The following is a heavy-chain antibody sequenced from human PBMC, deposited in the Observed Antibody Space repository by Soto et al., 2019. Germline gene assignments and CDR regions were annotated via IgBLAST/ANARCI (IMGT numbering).Heavy chain of an antibody. CDR3: AREGRRQYYDIFDP. CDR1: GGSISSGGYY. D-gene: IGHD3-9*01. V-gene: IGHV4-31*03. J-gene: IGHJ5*02. Sequence: QVQLQESGPGLVKPSQTLSLTCTVSGGSISSGGYYWSWIRQHPGKGLEWIGYIYYSGSTYYNPSLKSRVTISVDTAKNQFSLKLSSVTAADTAVYYCAREGRRQYYDIFDPWGQGTLVTVSS. CDR2: IYYSGST.